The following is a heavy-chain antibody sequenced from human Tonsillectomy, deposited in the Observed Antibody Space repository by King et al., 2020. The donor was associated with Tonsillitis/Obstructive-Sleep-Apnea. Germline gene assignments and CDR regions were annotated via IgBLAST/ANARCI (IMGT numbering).Heavy chain of an antibody. CDR2: IIPILGIA. V-gene: IGHV1-69*09. D-gene: IGHD2-15*01. J-gene: IGHJ4*02. Sequence: VQLVESGAEVKKPGSSVKVSCKASGGTFSNYAISWVRQAPGQGLEWMGRIIPILGIANYAQKFQGRVTITADKSTNTAYMELSSLRSEDTAVYYCERGLDDVGGYCSGGSCYGDYWGQGTLVTASS. CDR1: GGTFSNYA. CDR3: ERGLDDVGGYCSGGSCYGDY.